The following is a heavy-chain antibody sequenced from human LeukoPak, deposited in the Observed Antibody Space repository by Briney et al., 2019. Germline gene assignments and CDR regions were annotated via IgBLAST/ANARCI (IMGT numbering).Heavy chain of an antibody. CDR3: AKSGSSWYSPFDY. J-gene: IGHJ4*02. Sequence: GGSLRLSCAASGFTFSSYAMSWVRQAPGKGLEWVSAISGSGGSTHYADSVKGRFTISRDNSKNTLYLQMNSLRAEDTAVYYCAKSGSSWYSPFDYWGQGTLVTVSS. D-gene: IGHD6-13*01. V-gene: IGHV3-23*01. CDR1: GFTFSSYA. CDR2: ISGSGGST.